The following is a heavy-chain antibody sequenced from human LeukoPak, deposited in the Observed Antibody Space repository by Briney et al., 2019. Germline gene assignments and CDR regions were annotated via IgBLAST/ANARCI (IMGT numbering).Heavy chain of an antibody. J-gene: IGHJ6*02. CDR1: GFTFSSYW. D-gene: IGHD3-16*01. CDR2: MNRDGSEK. Sequence: GGSLRLSCAASGFTFSSYWMSWVRQAPGEGLEWVANMNRDGSEKNYVDSIKGRFTISRDNAANSLYLQMNSLRVEDTAVYYCARDGGIIRFGGQDVWGQGTTVIVS. CDR3: ARDGGIIRFGGQDV. V-gene: IGHV3-7*01.